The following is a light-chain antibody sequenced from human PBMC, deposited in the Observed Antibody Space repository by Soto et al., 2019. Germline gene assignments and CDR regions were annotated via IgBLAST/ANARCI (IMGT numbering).Light chain of an antibody. CDR2: GAS. CDR1: QTVSTN. V-gene: IGKV3-15*01. Sequence: EIVMTQSQVTLSSSPGERATLSCRASQTVSTNLAGYQQRPGQAPRLLIYGASTRVTGIPPRFSGSGSGTDFTLTISSLQSEDFAVYFCRQYTNWPQNFGQGTKLEIK. CDR3: RQYTNWPQN. J-gene: IGKJ2*01.